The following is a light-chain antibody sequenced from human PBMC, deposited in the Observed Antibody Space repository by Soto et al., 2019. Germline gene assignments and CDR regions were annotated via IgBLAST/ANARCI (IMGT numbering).Light chain of an antibody. CDR1: SRDVGIYNL. Sequence: QSVLTEPGSVSGSPGQSITISCTGTSRDVGIYNLVSWYQLHPGKVPKLIIYEDTKRPSGISSRFSGSESGITAFLTISGLQAEDEADYYCCSYAGSSTYVLGTGTKVT. V-gene: IGLV2-23*01. CDR3: CSYAGSSTYV. J-gene: IGLJ1*01. CDR2: EDT.